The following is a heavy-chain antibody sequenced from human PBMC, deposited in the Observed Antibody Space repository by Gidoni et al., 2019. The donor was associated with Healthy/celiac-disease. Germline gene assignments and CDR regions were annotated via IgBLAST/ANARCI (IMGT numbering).Heavy chain of an antibody. CDR3: AREKYSSSSDGMDV. CDR2: INPNSGGT. V-gene: IGHV1-2*04. D-gene: IGHD6-6*01. J-gene: IGHJ6*02. Sequence: QVQPVQSGAEVKKPGASVKVSCKASAYTLTGYYMHWVRQAPGQGLGRMGWINPNSGGTDYAQKFQGWITMTRDTSISTAYMELSRLESDDTAVYYCAREKYSSSSDGMDVWGQGTTVTVSS. CDR1: AYTLTGYY.